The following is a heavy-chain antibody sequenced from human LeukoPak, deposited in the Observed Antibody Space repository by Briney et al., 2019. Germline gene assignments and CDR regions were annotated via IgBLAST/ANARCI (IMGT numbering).Heavy chain of an antibody. V-gene: IGHV3-23*01. CDR1: VFNFSDST. D-gene: IGHD2-2*01. Sequence: GGSLRLSSAAPVFNFSDSTMTSVCQAPGKGLEWVSAVTGISSNTYYADSVKGRFTISRDNSKNMLYLEMNSLRAEDKAIYYCAKDISSTNSCFNYWGRGTLVTVSS. J-gene: IGHJ4*02. CDR2: VTGISSNT. CDR3: AKDISSTNSCFNY.